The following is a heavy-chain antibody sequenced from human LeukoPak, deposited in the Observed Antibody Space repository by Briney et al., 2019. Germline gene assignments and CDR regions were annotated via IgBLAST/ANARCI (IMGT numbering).Heavy chain of an antibody. Sequence: GRSLRLSCAASGLTFDDYAMHWVRQAPGKGLEWVSGISWNSGSIGYADSVKGRFTISRDNAKNSLYLQMNSLRAEDTALYYCAKAYSSSWYGAFDYWGQGTLVTVSS. V-gene: IGHV3-9*01. D-gene: IGHD6-13*01. CDR2: ISWNSGSI. CDR1: GLTFDDYA. J-gene: IGHJ4*02. CDR3: AKAYSSSWYGAFDY.